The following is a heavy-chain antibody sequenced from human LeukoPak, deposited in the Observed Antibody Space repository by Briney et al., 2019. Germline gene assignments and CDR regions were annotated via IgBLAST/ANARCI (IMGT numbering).Heavy chain of an antibody. CDR1: GGSISSGDYY. D-gene: IGHD2-2*01. Sequence: PSQTLSLTCTVSGGSISSGDYYWSWIRQPPGKGLEWIGYIHYSGSTYDNPSLKSRVIMLVDTSKNQFSLRLSSVTAADTAVYYCARRVVVPGSMGFDPWGQGTLVTVSS. V-gene: IGHV4-30-4*08. CDR2: IHYSGST. CDR3: ARRVVVPGSMGFDP. J-gene: IGHJ5*02.